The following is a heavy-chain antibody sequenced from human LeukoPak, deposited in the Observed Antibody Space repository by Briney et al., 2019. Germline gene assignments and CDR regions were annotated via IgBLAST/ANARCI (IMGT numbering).Heavy chain of an antibody. CDR2: ISWNSGNI. V-gene: IGHV3-9*03. CDR3: ARGYCSVSTCYYFDY. Sequence: GRSLRLSCAASGFTFDDYAMHWVRQAPGKGLEWVSGISWNSGNIDYADSVRGRFTISRDNAKSSLYLQMNSLRVEDMALYYCARGYCSVSTCYYFDYWGQGTLVTVSS. CDR1: GFTFDDYA. J-gene: IGHJ4*02. D-gene: IGHD2-15*01.